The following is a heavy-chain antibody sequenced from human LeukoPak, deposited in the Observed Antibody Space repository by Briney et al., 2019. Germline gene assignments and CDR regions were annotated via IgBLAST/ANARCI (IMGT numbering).Heavy chain of an antibody. CDR1: GFTLSSYA. V-gene: IGHV3-30*04. CDR3: ARDRVEMATIWAFDY. CDR2: ISYDGSNK. Sequence: GVLRLSCAASGFTLSSYAMHWVRQAPGKGLEGVAVISYDGSNKYYADSVKGRFTISRDNSKNTLYLQMNSLRAEDTAVYYCARDRVEMATIWAFDYWGQGTLVTVSS. J-gene: IGHJ4*02. D-gene: IGHD5-24*01.